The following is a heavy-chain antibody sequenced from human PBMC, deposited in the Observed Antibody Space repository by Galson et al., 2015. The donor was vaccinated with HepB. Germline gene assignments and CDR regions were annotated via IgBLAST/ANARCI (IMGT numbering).Heavy chain of an antibody. Sequence: SLRLSCAASGFTFDDYAMHWVRQAPGKGLEWVSGISWNSGSIGYADSVKGRFTISRDNAKNSLYLQMNSLRAEDTALYYCAKESTGGDDYWGQGTLVTVSS. CDR3: AKESTGGDDY. J-gene: IGHJ4*02. D-gene: IGHD3-10*01. CDR1: GFTFDDYA. CDR2: ISWNSGSI. V-gene: IGHV3-9*01.